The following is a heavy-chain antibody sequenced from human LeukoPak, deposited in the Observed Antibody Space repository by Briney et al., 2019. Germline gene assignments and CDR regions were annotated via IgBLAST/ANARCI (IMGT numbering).Heavy chain of an antibody. CDR2: IYYSGGT. Sequence: PSETLSVICTVSGGSISSYYWSWIRQPPGKGLEWIGYIYYSGGTNYNPSLKSRVTISVDTSKNQFSLKLSSVTAADTAVYYCARGLAARPLDYWGQGTLVTVSS. J-gene: IGHJ4*02. CDR1: GGSISSYY. D-gene: IGHD6-6*01. V-gene: IGHV4-59*01. CDR3: ARGLAARPLDY.